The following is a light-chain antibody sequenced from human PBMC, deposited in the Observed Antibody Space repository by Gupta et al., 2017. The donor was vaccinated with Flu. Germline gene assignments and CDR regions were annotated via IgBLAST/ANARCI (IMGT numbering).Light chain of an antibody. V-gene: IGKV3-11*01. Sequence: IVLTQSPATLSLSPGERATRSCRASQSVSSYLDWYQQQPGQAPRLLSFVASNRVSGITARFSGGGYGTDFTLTSCVRVTEDVAVYYVHARSNSLTFGVGTKVEIK. CDR1: QSVSSY. CDR2: VAS. CDR3: HARSNSLT. J-gene: IGKJ4*01.